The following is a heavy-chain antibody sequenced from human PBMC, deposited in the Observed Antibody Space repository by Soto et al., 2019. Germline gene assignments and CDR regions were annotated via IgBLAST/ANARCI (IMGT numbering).Heavy chain of an antibody. J-gene: IGHJ6*02. D-gene: IGHD2-2*01. CDR1: GYSFTSYW. Sequence: GESLKISCKGSGYSFTSYWISWVRQMPGKGLEWMGRIDPSDSYTNYSPSFQGHVTISADKSISTAYLQWSSLKASDTAMYYCASSSTSSEHYYYYYGMDVWGQGTTVNVSS. CDR3: ASSSTSSEHYYYYYGMDV. CDR2: IDPSDSYT. V-gene: IGHV5-10-1*01.